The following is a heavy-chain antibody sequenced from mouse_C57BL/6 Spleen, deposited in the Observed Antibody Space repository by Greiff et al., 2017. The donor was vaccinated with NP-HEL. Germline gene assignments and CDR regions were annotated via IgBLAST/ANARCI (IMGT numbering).Heavy chain of an antibody. CDR2: INYDGSST. CDR1: GFTFSDYY. Sequence: EVMLVESEGGLVQPGSSMKLSCTASGFTFSDYYMAWVRQVPEKGLEWVANINYDGSSTYYLDSLKSRFIISRDNAKNILYLQMSSLKSEDTATYYCARDVEGAMDYWGQGTSVTVSS. V-gene: IGHV5-16*01. CDR3: ARDVEGAMDY. J-gene: IGHJ4*01.